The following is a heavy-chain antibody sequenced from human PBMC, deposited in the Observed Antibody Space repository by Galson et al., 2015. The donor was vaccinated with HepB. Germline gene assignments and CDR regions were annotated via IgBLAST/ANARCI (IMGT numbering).Heavy chain of an antibody. V-gene: IGHV3-48*04. Sequence: SLRLSCAGSEFTFDSYGMNWVRQAPGKGPEWVSYISSGSSTISYADSVKGRFTISRDNAKNSLYLQMNSLRAEDTAVYYCARDSPPLDYDLWGRGTLVTVSS. CDR2: ISSGSSTI. CDR3: ARDSPPLDYDL. CDR1: EFTFDSYG. D-gene: IGHD4/OR15-4a*01. J-gene: IGHJ2*01.